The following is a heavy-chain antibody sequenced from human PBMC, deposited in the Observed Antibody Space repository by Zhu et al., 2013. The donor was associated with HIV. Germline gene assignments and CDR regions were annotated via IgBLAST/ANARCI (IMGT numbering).Heavy chain of an antibody. Sequence: QVQLVQSGAEVKKPGSSVKVSCKASGGTFSSYTISWVRQAPGQGLEWMGRIIPILGIANYAQKFQGRVTITADKSTSTAYMELSSLRSEDTAVYYCARERVPYYYDSSGYLIQYYFDYWGQGTLVTVSS. D-gene: IGHD3-22*01. CDR3: ARERVPYYYDSSGYLIQYYFDY. J-gene: IGHJ4*02. CDR2: IIPILGIA. CDR1: GGTFSSYT. V-gene: IGHV1-69*08.